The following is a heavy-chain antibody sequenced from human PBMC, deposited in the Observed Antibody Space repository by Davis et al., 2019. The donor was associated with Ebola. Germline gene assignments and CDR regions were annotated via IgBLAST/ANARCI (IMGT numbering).Heavy chain of an antibody. V-gene: IGHV3-48*02. CDR1: GFTFSSYW. CDR2: ISSSSSTI. D-gene: IGHD3-22*01. CDR3: ARERRYDSGYFDY. J-gene: IGHJ4*02. Sequence: GGSLRLSCAASGFTFSSYWMSWVRQPPGKGLEWVSYISSSSSTIYYADSVKGRFTISRDNAKNSLYLQMHSLRDEDTAVYYCARERRYDSGYFDYWGQGTLVTVSS.